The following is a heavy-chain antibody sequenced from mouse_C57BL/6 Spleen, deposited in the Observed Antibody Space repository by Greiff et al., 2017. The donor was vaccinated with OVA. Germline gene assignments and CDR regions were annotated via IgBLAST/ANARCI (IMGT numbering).Heavy chain of an antibody. Sequence: QVQLQQPGAELVMPGASVKLSCKASGYTFTSYWMHWVKQRPGQGLEWIGEIDPSDSYTNYNQKFKGKSTWTVDKSSSTAYMQLSSLTSEDAAVYYCARWGGNYLYYWGQGTTRTVSS. CDR1: GYTFTSYW. D-gene: IGHD2-1*01. CDR2: IDPSDSYT. V-gene: IGHV1-69*01. J-gene: IGHJ2*01. CDR3: ARWGGNYLYY.